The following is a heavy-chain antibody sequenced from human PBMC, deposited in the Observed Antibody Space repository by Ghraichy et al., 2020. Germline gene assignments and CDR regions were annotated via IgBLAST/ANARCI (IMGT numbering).Heavy chain of an antibody. D-gene: IGHD3/OR15-3a*01. CDR3: ARFLFDFWTLPYYYFGMDV. Sequence: ASVKVSCKASGYTFTTYDIHWVRQATGQGLEWMGWMNPNSSNTGYAQKFQGRLTMTRDTSINTAYMELSSLTSEDTAVYYCARFLFDFWTLPYYYFGMDVWGQGTTVTVSS. V-gene: IGHV1-8*01. CDR2: MNPNSSNT. J-gene: IGHJ6*02. CDR1: GYTFTTYD.